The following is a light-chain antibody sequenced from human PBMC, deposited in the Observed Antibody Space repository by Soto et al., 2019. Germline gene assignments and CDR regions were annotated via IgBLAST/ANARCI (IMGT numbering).Light chain of an antibody. Sequence: DIVMTQSPDSLAVSLGARAPINFKSSQSVLYSSNNKGSLAWYQQKPGQPPKLLIYWASTRESGVPDRFSGSGSRTDGTLTISSLQAEDVGVYYCQQYYSNPWPFGKGTKVEIK. CDR3: QQYYSNPWP. CDR1: QSVLYSSNNKGS. J-gene: IGKJ1*01. V-gene: IGKV4-1*01. CDR2: WAS.